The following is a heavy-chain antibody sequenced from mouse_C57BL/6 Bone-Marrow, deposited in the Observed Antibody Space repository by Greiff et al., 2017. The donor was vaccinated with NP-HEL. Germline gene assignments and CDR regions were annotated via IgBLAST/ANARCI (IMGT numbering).Heavy chain of an antibody. J-gene: IGHJ3*01. CDR2: IHPNSGST. D-gene: IGHD1-1*01. V-gene: IGHV1-64*01. CDR3: ARWDTTVVARAY. Sequence: QVQLQQPGAELVKPGASVKLSCKASGYTFTSYWMHWVKQRPGQGLAWIGMIHPNSGSTNYNEKFKSKATLTVDKSSSTAYMQLSSLTSEDSAVYYCARWDTTVVARAYWGQGTLVTVSA. CDR1: GYTFTSYW.